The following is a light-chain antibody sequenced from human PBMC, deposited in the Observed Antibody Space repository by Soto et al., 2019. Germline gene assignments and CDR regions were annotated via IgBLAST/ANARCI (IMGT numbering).Light chain of an antibody. CDR1: QSVSIIY. CDR3: QQLFSWPPELT. CDR2: DSS. V-gene: IGKV3-11*01. J-gene: IGKJ4*01. Sequence: EIVLTQPPDTLSLSPGERATLSCRASQSVSIIYVSLYHQKPSPAPRLLIYDSSNSVSGLPARFRGRGSGTDFTLTINNLEPEDFAVYYCQQLFSWPPELTFGGGTKVDIK.